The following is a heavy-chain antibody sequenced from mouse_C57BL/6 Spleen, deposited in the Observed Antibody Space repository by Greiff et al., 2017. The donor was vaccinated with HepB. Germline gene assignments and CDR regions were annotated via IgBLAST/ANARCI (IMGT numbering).Heavy chain of an antibody. CDR2: IYPGGGYT. J-gene: IGHJ4*01. D-gene: IGHD1-1*01. CDR1: GYTFTNYW. CDR3: ARYGSSTYYYAMDY. V-gene: IGHV1-63*01. Sequence: QVHVKQSGAELVRPGPSVKMSCKASGYTFTNYWIGWAKQRPGHGLEWIGDIYPGGGYTNYNEKFKGKATLTADKSSSTAYMQFSSLTSEDSAIYYCARYGSSTYYYAMDYWGQGTSVTVSS.